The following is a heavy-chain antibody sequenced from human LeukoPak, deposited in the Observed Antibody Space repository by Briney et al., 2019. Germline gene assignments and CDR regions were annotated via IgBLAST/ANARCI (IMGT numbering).Heavy chain of an antibody. V-gene: IGHV4-39*07. J-gene: IGHJ3*02. D-gene: IGHD6-13*01. CDR2: IYYSGST. CDR1: GGSISSSSYY. CDR3: ARGVLGTGDAFDI. Sequence: PSETLSLTCTVSGGSISSSSYYWGWIRQPPGKGLEWIGSIYYSGSTYYNPSLKSRVTISVDTSKNQFSLKLSSVTAADTAVYYCARGVLGTGDAFDIWGQGTMVTVSS.